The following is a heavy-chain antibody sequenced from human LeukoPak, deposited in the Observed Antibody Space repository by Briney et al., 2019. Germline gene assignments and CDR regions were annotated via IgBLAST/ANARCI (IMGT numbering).Heavy chain of an antibody. Sequence: SVKVSCKPSGGTFSSYAISWVRQAPGQGLEWMGRIVPIFGTTNYAQKFQGRVTITADKSTSTAYMDLSSLRSEDTAVYYCARGPDCGGGSCYPYFENWGQGTLVTVSS. J-gene: IGHJ4*02. D-gene: IGHD2-15*01. CDR1: GGTFSSYA. CDR3: ARGPDCGGGSCYPYFEN. CDR2: IVPIFGTT. V-gene: IGHV1-69*06.